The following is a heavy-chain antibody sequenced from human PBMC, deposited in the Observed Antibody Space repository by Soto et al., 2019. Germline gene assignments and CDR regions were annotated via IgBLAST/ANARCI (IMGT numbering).Heavy chain of an antibody. Sequence: GGSLRLSCAASGFTFSSYGMHWVRQAPGKGLEWVAVISYDGSNKYYADSVKGRFTISRDNSKNTLYLQMNSLRAEDTAVYYCAKDHSAANWGQGTLVTVSS. CDR1: GFTFSSYG. J-gene: IGHJ4*02. D-gene: IGHD1-26*01. V-gene: IGHV3-30*18. CDR2: ISYDGSNK. CDR3: AKDHSAAN.